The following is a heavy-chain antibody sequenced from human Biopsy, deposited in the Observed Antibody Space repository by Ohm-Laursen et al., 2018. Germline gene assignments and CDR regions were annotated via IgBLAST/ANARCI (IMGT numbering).Heavy chain of an antibody. Sequence: SVKVSCNVSGYAVTEFSMHWVRQAPGKGLEWMGGFAPENGKTIYAQKLQGRVTMTEDTSTDTAYMELSSLRSEDTAVYYCAADINVWNVNYWGQGTQVTVSS. V-gene: IGHV1-24*01. CDR1: GYAVTEFS. J-gene: IGHJ4*02. CDR3: AADINVWNVNY. CDR2: FAPENGKT. D-gene: IGHD1-1*01.